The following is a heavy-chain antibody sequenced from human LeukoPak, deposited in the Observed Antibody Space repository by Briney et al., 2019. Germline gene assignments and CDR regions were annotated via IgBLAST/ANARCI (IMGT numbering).Heavy chain of an antibody. J-gene: IGHJ4*02. CDR1: GGSISSSSYY. CDR3: ARETETTDPHYGSGSSFDY. D-gene: IGHD3-10*01. Sequence: SETLSLTCTVSGGSISSSSYYWGWIRQPPGKGLEWIGSIYYSGSTYYNPSLKSLVTISVDTSKNQFSLKLSSVTAADTAVYYCARETETTDPHYGSGSSFDYWGQGTLVTVSS. V-gene: IGHV4-39*02. CDR2: IYYSGST.